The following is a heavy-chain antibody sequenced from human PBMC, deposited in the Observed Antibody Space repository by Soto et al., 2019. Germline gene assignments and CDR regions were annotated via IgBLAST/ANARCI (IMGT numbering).Heavy chain of an antibody. D-gene: IGHD3-10*01. J-gene: IGHJ5*02. CDR3: ARVLRGVVNWFDP. Sequence: ASVKVSCKTSGDTFTNFGLSWVRQAPGQGLEWMGWIATYNSNKNYAQKFQGRLTLTTDTSTSTGYMELKSLEYDDTAVYYCARVLRGVVNWFDPWGQGTLVTSPQ. V-gene: IGHV1-18*01. CDR2: IATYNSNK. CDR1: GDTFTNFG.